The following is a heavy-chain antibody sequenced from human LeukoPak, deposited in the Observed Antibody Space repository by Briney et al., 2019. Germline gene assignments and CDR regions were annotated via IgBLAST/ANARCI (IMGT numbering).Heavy chain of an antibody. CDR2: INAVDANT. D-gene: IGHD3-10*01. CDR1: GFIFNNFA. CDR3: AKGVSGYGSGRPFDY. J-gene: IGHJ4*02. Sequence: GGSLILSCAASGFIFNNFAMTWVRQAPGKGLEWVSTINAVDANTHYADSVKGRFTVSRDNSKNTVYLQMNSLRAEDTAVYYCAKGVSGYGSGRPFDYWGQGTLVTVSS. V-gene: IGHV3-23*01.